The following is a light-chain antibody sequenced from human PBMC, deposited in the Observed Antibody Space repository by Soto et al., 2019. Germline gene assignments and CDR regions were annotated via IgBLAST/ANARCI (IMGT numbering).Light chain of an antibody. Sequence: QCLLTQPPSVSGAPGQRCTIACTGSIYKIRAGHDVHWYQHLPGTAPKLLIYGNGNRPSGVPDRFSGSKSGTSASLAITGLQAEDEADYYCQSYDSNLSGSAVFGTGTKVTVL. V-gene: IGLV1-40*01. CDR1: IYKIRAGHD. J-gene: IGLJ1*01. CDR3: QSYDSNLSGSAV. CDR2: GNG.